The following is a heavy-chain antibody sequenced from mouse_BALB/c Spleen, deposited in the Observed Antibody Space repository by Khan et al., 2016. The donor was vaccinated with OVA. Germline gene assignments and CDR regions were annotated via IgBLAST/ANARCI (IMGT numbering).Heavy chain of an antibody. CDR3: ARTYFSYGNYGDYYAMDY. J-gene: IGHJ4*01. Sequence: QVQLKQSGPGLVQPSQSLSITCTVSGFSLTNYGVHWVRQSPGKGLEWLGVIWSGGSTDYNAAFISRLSINKDNSKSQVFFRMNSLQANDTAIYYCARTYFSYGNYGDYYAMDYGGQGTSVTVSS. D-gene: IGHD2-1*01. V-gene: IGHV2-2*02. CDR2: IWSGGST. CDR1: GFSLTNYG.